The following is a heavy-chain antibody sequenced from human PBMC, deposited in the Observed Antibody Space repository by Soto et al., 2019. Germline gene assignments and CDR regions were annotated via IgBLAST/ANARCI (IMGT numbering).Heavy chain of an antibody. D-gene: IGHD6-19*01. CDR1: GGYLRCYY. Sequence: SETLCLTCAVDGGYLRCYYWSWIRQPPGKGLEWIGEINHSGSTNYNPSLKSRVTISVDTSKNQFSLKLSSVTAADTAVYYCARGLSSGWYIRWGQGTLVTVSS. CDR2: INHSGST. CDR3: ARGLSSGWYIR. V-gene: IGHV4-34*01. J-gene: IGHJ4*02.